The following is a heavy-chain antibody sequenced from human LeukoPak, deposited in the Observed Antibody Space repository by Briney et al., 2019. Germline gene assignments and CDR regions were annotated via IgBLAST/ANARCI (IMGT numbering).Heavy chain of an antibody. CDR2: IYHSGST. CDR3: ARAGAYDSSGYYQYYFDY. D-gene: IGHD3-22*01. J-gene: IGHJ4*02. CDR1: GGSFSGYY. V-gene: IGHV4-34*01. Sequence: SETLSLTCAVYGGSFSGYYWSWIRQPPGKGLEWIGYIYHSGSTYYNPSLKSRVTISVDRSKNQFSLKLSSVTAADTAVYYCARAGAYDSSGYYQYYFDYWGQGTLVTVSS.